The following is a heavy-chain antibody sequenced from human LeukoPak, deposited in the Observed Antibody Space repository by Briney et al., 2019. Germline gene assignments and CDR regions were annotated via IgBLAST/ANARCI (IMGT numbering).Heavy chain of an antibody. D-gene: IGHD2-15*01. V-gene: IGHV1-46*01. Sequence: ASVKVSCKSSGYTFTTYYIHWVRQPPGQGLEWMGIINPSGGTTSYAQKFQGRVTMTRDMSTSTVYMELSSLRSEDTAVYYCARLEVVVAEALDYWGQGTLVTVSS. J-gene: IGHJ4*02. CDR1: GYTFTTYY. CDR3: ARLEVVVAEALDY. CDR2: INPSGGTT.